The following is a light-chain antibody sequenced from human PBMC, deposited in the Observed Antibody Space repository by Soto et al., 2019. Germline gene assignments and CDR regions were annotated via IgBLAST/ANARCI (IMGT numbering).Light chain of an antibody. CDR2: SSN. CDR3: AAWDDSLNGLYV. CDR1: SSNIGRNP. J-gene: IGLJ1*01. Sequence: QSVLTQPPSASGTPGQRVTISCSGSSSNIGRNPVNWYLQLPGTAPKLLIYSSNQRPSGVPDRFSGFKSGTSASLAISGLQSEDEADYYCAAWDDSLNGLYVFGTGTKVTVL. V-gene: IGLV1-44*01.